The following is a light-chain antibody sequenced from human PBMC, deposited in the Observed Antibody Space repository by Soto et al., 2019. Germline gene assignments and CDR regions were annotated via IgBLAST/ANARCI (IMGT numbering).Light chain of an antibody. CDR1: QSVSGNY. CDR3: QQYGSSPPYT. V-gene: IGKV3-20*01. CDR2: GSS. Sequence: EIVLTQSPGTLSLSPGERATLACRASQSVSGNYLAWYQQKPGQSPRLLIYGSSDRATGVPDRFGGSGSGTDFTLTISRVEPEDFAVYYWQQYGSSPPYTFGQGTKLEIK. J-gene: IGKJ2*01.